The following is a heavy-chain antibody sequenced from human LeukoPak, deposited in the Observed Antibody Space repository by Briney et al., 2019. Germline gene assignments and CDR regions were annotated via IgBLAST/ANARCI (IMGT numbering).Heavy chain of an antibody. CDR3: ASARALYGYSGYDEPYFDY. V-gene: IGHV3-30*03. CDR2: ISYDGTNK. CDR1: GFTFSTYG. Sequence: GGSLRLSCAASGFTFSTYGMHWVRQAPGKGLEWVALISYDGTNKYFADSVKGRFTISRDNSKNTLSPQMNSLRAGDTAVYYCASARALYGYSGYDEPYFDYWGQGTLVTVSS. D-gene: IGHD5-12*01. J-gene: IGHJ4*02.